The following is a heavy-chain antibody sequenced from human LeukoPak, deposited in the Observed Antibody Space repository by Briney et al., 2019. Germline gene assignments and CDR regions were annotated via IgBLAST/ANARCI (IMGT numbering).Heavy chain of an antibody. CDR3: ARDLAILGQMVYATDAFDI. V-gene: IGHV1-18*01. J-gene: IGHJ3*02. CDR2: ISAYNGNT. Sequence: ASVKVSCKASGYTFTSYGISWVRQAPGQGLEWMGWISAYNGNTNYAQKLQGRVTMTTDTSTSTAYMELRSLRSDDTAVYYCARDLAILGQMVYATDAFDIWGQGTMVTVSS. D-gene: IGHD2-8*01. CDR1: GYTFTSYG.